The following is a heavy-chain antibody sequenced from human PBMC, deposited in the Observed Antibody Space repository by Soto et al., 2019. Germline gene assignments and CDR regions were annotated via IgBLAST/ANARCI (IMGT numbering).Heavy chain of an antibody. CDR2: ISAYNGNT. CDR3: ARDIVVVVAGTRRNWFDP. CDR1: GYTFTSYG. J-gene: IGHJ5*02. D-gene: IGHD2-15*01. V-gene: IGHV1-18*01. Sequence: QVQLVQSGAEVKKPGASVKVSCKASGYTFTSYGISWVRQAPGQGLEWMGWISAYNGNTNYAQKLQGRVTMTTDTSTSTAYMELRSLRSDDTAVYYCARDIVVVVAGTRRNWFDPWGQGTLVTVSS.